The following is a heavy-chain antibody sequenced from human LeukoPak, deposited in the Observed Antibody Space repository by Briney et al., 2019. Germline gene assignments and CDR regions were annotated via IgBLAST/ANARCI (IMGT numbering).Heavy chain of an antibody. CDR1: GGALSGYY. J-gene: IGHJ4*02. CDR2: INHSGST. Sequence: SETPSPTCAVYGGALSGYYWSWIRQPPREGLEWIWEINHSGSTNYNPSLKSRVTISVDTSKNQFSLKLSSVTAADTAVYYCAREIGGYTYGYVPREVSYYFDYWGQGTLVTVSS. CDR3: AREIGGYTYGYVPREVSYYFDY. D-gene: IGHD5-18*01. V-gene: IGHV4-34*01.